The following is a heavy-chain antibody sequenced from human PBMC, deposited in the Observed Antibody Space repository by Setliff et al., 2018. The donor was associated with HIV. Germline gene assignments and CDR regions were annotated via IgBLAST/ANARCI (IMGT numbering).Heavy chain of an antibody. D-gene: IGHD6-13*01. CDR3: ARISSAWYLVDY. J-gene: IGHJ4*02. V-gene: IGHV3-7*03. CDR1: GFSLSKYW. Sequence: GGSLRLSCAASGFSLSKYWMSWVRQAPGKGLEWVANIKQDGSEKYYVDSVKGRFTISRDNAKNSLYLQMSSLRVDDTAVYYCARISSAWYLVDYWGQGTLVTVSS. CDR2: IKQDGSEK.